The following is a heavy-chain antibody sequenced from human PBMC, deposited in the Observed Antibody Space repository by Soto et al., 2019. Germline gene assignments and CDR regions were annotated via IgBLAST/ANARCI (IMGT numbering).Heavy chain of an antibody. V-gene: IGHV5-51*01. CDR3: ARRAYDILTGYYNFSYYYYYMDV. Sequence: GESLKISCKGSGYSFTSYWIGWVRQMPGKGLEWMGIIYPGDSDTRYSPSFQGQVTISADKSISTAYLQWSSLKASDTAMYYCARRAYDILTGYYNFSYYYYYMDVWGKGTTVTVS. J-gene: IGHJ6*03. CDR2: IYPGDSDT. D-gene: IGHD3-9*01. CDR1: GYSFTSYW.